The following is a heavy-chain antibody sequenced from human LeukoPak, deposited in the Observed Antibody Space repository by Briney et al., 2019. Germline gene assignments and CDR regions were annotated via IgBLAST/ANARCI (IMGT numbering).Heavy chain of an antibody. D-gene: IGHD2-2*01. Sequence: GGSLRLSCAASGFTFSDYYMSWIRQAPGKGLEWVSYISSSSSYTNYADSVKGRFTISRDNAKNSLYLQMNSLRAEDTAVYYCARGGARGYATTSIVVVPAARFDYWGQGTLVTVSS. CDR2: ISSSSSYT. CDR1: GFTFSDYY. J-gene: IGHJ4*02. CDR3: ARGGARGYATTSIVVVPAARFDY. V-gene: IGHV3-11*06.